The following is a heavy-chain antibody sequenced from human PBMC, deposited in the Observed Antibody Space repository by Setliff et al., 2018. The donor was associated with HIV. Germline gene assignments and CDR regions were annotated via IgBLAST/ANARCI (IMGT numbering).Heavy chain of an antibody. D-gene: IGHD3-16*01. V-gene: IGHV4-4*07. CDR1: GGSISTYY. CDR2: INPSGIT. J-gene: IGHJ4*02. Sequence: SETLSLTCTVSGGSISTYYWSWIRQPAGKGLEWIGRINPSGITNYNPSLRSRLTMSVDTSKNQISLKLTSVTAADTAVYYCARGVPGDWDQGMLVTVSS. CDR3: ARGVPGD.